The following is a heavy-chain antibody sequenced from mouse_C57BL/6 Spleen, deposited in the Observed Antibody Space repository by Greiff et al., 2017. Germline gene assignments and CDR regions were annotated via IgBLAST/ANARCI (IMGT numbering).Heavy chain of an antibody. J-gene: IGHJ2*01. V-gene: IGHV1-80*01. D-gene: IGHD1-1*01. CDR3: ARWGGSREGDYFDY. CDR2: IYPGDGDT. CDR1: GYAFSSYW. Sequence: QVQLQQSGAELVKPGASVKISCKASGYAFSSYWMNWVKQRPGKGLEWIGQIYPGDGDTNYNGKFKGKATLTADKSSSTAYMQLSSLTSEDSAVYFCARWGGSREGDYFDYWGQGTTLTVSS.